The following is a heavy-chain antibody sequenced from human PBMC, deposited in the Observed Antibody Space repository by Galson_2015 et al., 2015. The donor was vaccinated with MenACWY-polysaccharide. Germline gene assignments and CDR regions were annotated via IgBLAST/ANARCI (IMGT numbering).Heavy chain of an antibody. CDR2: IGGSGDET. CDR1: RFTFSNYA. CDR3: AKGPDDGRDG. V-gene: IGHV3-23*01. J-gene: IGHJ6*02. Sequence: SLSLSCAASRFTFSNYAMSWVRQAPGKGLEWVSTIGGSGDETYYADSVKGRFTISRDNSKNTLFLQMNSLRAEDAAVYYCAKGPDDGRDGWGQGTTVTVSS.